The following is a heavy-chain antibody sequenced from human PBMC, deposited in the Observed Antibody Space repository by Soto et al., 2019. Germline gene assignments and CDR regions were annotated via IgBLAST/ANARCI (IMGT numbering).Heavy chain of an antibody. CDR3: ARDLGVVPAAIQGSWFDP. CDR2: ISYDGSNK. CDR1: GFTFSSYG. V-gene: IGHV3-30*03. D-gene: IGHD2-2*01. J-gene: IGHJ5*02. Sequence: VGSLRLSCAASGFTFSSYGMHWVRQAPGKGLEWVAVISYDGSNKYYADSVKGRFTISRDNSKNTLYLQMNSLRAEDTAVYYCARDLGVVPAAIQGSWFDPWGQGTLVTVSS.